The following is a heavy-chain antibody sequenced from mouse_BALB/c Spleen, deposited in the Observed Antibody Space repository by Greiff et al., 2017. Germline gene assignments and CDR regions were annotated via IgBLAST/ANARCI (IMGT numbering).Heavy chain of an antibody. Sequence: EVHLQQSGPELVKPGASVKMSCKASGYTFTSYVMHWVKQKPGQGLEWIGYINPYNDGTKYNEKFKGKATLTSDKSSSTAYMELSSLTSEDSAVYYCARGDGYSWFAYWGQGTLVTVSA. CDR3: ARGDGYSWFAY. CDR2: INPYNDGT. J-gene: IGHJ3*01. V-gene: IGHV1-14*01. D-gene: IGHD2-3*01. CDR1: GYTFTSYV.